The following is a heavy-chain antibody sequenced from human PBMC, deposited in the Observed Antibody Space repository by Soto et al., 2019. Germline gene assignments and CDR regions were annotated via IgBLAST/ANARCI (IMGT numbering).Heavy chain of an antibody. J-gene: IGHJ2*01. CDR1: GFTFSSYA. Sequence: QVQLVESGGGVVQPGRSLRLSCAASGFTFSSYAMHWVRQAPGKGLEWVAVISYDGSNKYYADSVKGRFTISRDNSKNTLYLQMNSLRAEDTAVYYCARDGFSSGWDYWYFDLWGCGTLVTVSS. CDR3: ARDGFSSGWDYWYFDL. CDR2: ISYDGSNK. V-gene: IGHV3-30-3*01. D-gene: IGHD6-19*01.